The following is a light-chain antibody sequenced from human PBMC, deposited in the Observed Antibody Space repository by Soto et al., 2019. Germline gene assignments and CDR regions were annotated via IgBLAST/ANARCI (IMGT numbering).Light chain of an antibody. Sequence: EIVLTQSPGTLSLSLGERATLSCRASQSVSSSYLAWFQQKPGQAPRLLIFDASSRATGIPDRFSGSGSGTHFTLTISRLEPEDFAVYYCQQYGTSRKTFGQGTKVEIK. CDR3: QQYGTSRKT. CDR2: DAS. V-gene: IGKV3-20*01. CDR1: QSVSSSY. J-gene: IGKJ1*01.